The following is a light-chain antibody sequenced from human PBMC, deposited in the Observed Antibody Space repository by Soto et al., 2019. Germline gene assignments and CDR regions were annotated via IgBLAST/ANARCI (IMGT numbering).Light chain of an antibody. V-gene: IGLV2-14*01. CDR1: SSDVGGYNY. J-gene: IGLJ2*01. Sequence: QAVVTQPASVSGSPGQSITISCSGTSSDVGGYNYVSWYQQHPRKAPKLMIYEVSNRPSGVSNRFSGSKSGNTASLTISGLQAEDEADYYCSSYISSSTLHVVFGGGTKLTVL. CDR2: EVS. CDR3: SSYISSSTLHVV.